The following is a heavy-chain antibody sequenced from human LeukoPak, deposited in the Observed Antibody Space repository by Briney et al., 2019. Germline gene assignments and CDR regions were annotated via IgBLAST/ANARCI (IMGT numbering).Heavy chain of an antibody. CDR2: IGGSDGST. Sequence: PGGSLRLSCVASGFTFSTHAMSWVRLAPGKGLEWVSAIGGSDGSTYYADSVKGRFTISRDNSKDTLYLQMNSLRAEDTAVYYCARDRRPSSYIGMDVWGQGTTVTVSS. J-gene: IGHJ6*02. CDR1: GFTFSTHA. V-gene: IGHV3-23*01. CDR3: ARDRRPSSYIGMDV.